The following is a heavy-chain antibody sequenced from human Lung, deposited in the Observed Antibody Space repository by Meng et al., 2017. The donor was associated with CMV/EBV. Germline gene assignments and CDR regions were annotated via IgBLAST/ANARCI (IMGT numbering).Heavy chain of an antibody. CDR2: INPNSGGT. Sequence: ASVXVSCKASGYTFTGYYMHWVRQAPGQGLEWMGWINPNSGGTNYAQKFQGRVTMTRDTSISTAYMELSRLSSDDTAVYYCAYTFDFWGGYYPPGMDVWGQGTXVTVSS. D-gene: IGHD3-3*01. J-gene: IGHJ6*02. CDR1: GYTFTGYY. CDR3: AYTFDFWGGYYPPGMDV. V-gene: IGHV1-2*02.